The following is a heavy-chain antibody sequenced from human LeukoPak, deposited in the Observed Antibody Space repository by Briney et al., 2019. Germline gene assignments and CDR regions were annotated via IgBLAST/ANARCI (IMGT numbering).Heavy chain of an antibody. D-gene: IGHD3-9*01. Sequence: PSETLSLTCTVSGGSISSSSYYWGWIRQPAGKGLEWIGRIYTSGSTNYNPSLKSRVTISVDTSKNQFSLKLSSVTAADTAVYYCARDYYDILTGYPVPYYYFDYWGQGTLVTVSS. CDR2: IYTSGST. V-gene: IGHV4-61*02. CDR1: GGSISSSSYY. CDR3: ARDYYDILTGYPVPYYYFDY. J-gene: IGHJ4*02.